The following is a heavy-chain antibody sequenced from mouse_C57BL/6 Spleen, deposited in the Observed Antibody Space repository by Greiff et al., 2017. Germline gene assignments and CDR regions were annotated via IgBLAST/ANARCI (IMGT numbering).Heavy chain of an antibody. CDR2: IHPNSGST. CDR1: GYTFTSYW. V-gene: IGHV1-64*01. D-gene: IGHD1-1*01. J-gene: IGHJ1*03. Sequence: QVQLQQPGAELVKPGASVKLSCKASGYTFTSYWMHWVKQRPGQGLEWIGIIHPNSGSTNYNEKFKSKATLTVDKSSSTAYMQLSSLTSEDSAVYYSAIYPITTSYWDFDGWGTGTTGTVSS. CDR3: AIYPITTSYWDFDG.